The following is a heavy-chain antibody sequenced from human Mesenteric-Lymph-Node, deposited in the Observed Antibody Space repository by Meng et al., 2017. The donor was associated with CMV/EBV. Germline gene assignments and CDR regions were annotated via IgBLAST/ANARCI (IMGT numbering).Heavy chain of an antibody. J-gene: IGHJ4*02. Sequence: GGSLRLSCSASGFTFSSYAMSWVRQAPGKGLEWVSVIYSGTSSTYYADSVKGRFTISRDNSRNTVYLQMNSLRAEDTAVYYCAKDSQGHSSGYYYPFAYWGQGTLVTVSS. CDR3: AKDSQGHSSGYYYPFAY. CDR2: IYSGTSST. V-gene: IGHV3-23*03. D-gene: IGHD3-22*01. CDR1: GFTFSSYA.